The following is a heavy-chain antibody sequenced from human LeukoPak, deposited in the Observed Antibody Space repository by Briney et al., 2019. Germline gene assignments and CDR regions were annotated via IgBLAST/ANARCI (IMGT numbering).Heavy chain of an antibody. D-gene: IGHD3-10*01. CDR2: ISGSSGST. CDR1: GFTFSSYA. J-gene: IGHJ3*02. Sequence: GGSLRLSCAASGFTFSSYAMSWVRQAPGKGLECVSAISGSSGSTYYADSEKGRFTISRDNSKNTLYLQMNSLRAEDTAVYYCAKVLYGSDPLDAFDIWGQGTMVTVSS. CDR3: AKVLYGSDPLDAFDI. V-gene: IGHV3-23*01.